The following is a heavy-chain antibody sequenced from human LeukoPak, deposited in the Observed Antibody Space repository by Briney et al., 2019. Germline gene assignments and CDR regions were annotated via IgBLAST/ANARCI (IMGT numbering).Heavy chain of an antibody. V-gene: IGHV1-18*01. J-gene: IGHJ5*02. CDR2: ISTNNDNT. CDR3: ARDNSVGDNAWWFDP. Sequence: ASVKVSCKASGYAFTGYGISWVRQAPGQGLEWVGWISTNNDNTNYAQKLQGRVTMTTDTSTSTAYMELRSLRSEDTAIYYCARDNSVGDNAWWFDPWGQGTLVTVSS. CDR1: GYAFTGYG. D-gene: IGHD1-26*01.